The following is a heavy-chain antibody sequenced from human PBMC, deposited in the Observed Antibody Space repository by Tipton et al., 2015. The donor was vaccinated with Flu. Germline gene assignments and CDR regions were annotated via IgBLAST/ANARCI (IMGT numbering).Heavy chain of an antibody. J-gene: IGHJ4*02. CDR2: IDWDDDK. V-gene: IGHV2-70*04. Sequence: LVKPTQTLTLTCTFSGSSLSTSGMSVSWIRQPPGKALEWLARIDWDDDKFYSTSLRTRLTISKDTSKNRVVLTMTNMDPVDTATYYCARMNSGRTNFDSWGQGTLVTVSS. CDR3: ARMNSGRTNFDS. D-gene: IGHD3-10*01. CDR1: GSSLSTSGMS.